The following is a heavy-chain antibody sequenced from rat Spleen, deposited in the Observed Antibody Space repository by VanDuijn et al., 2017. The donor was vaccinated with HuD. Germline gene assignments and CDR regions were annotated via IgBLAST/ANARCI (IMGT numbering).Heavy chain of an antibody. CDR3: TTGLH. J-gene: IGHJ2*01. Sequence: EVQLVESGGGLVQPRRSLKLSCAASGFTFSHYYMAWVRQAPKKGLEWVATISDSGSRIYYPDSVKGRFTISRDDAKRTLYLQMDSLRSEDTASYYCTTGLHWGQGVMVTVSS. CDR2: ISDSGSRI. D-gene: IGHD4-1*01. CDR1: GFTFSHYY. V-gene: IGHV5-7*01.